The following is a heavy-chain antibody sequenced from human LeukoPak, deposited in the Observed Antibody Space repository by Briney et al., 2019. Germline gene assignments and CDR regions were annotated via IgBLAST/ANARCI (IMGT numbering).Heavy chain of an antibody. D-gene: IGHD3-22*01. CDR3: AGATDSSGYYSLDY. V-gene: IGHV1-46*01. CDR1: GGTFSSYA. J-gene: IGHJ4*02. Sequence: GSSVKVSCKASGGTFSSYAISWVRQAPGQGLEWMGIINPSGGSTSYAQKFQGRVTMTRDTSTSTVYMELSSLRSEDTAVYYCAGATDSSGYYSLDYWGQGTLVTVSS. CDR2: INPSGGST.